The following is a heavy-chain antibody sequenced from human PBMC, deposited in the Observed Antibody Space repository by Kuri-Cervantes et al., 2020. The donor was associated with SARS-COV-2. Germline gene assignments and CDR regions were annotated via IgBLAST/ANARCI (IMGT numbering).Heavy chain of an antibody. J-gene: IGHJ3*02. CDR1: GFTFSSYA. CDR2: ISYDGSNK. Sequence: GGSLRLSCAASGFTFSSYAMHWVRQAPGKGLEWVAVISYDGSNKYYADSVKGRFTISRDNSKNTLYLQMNSLRAEDTGVYYCARDIVPVGATYDAFDIWGQGTMVTVSS. D-gene: IGHD1-26*01. CDR3: ARDIVPVGATYDAFDI. V-gene: IGHV3-30-3*01.